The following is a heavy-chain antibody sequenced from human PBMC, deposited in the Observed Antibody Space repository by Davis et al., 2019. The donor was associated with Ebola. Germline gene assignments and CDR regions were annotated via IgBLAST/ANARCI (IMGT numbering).Heavy chain of an antibody. CDR3: ARDPHIVVVTGKDWYFDL. V-gene: IGHV1-18*01. D-gene: IGHD2-21*02. CDR2: ISAYNGNT. CDR1: GYTFTSYG. Sequence: ASVKVSCKASGYTFTSYGISWVRQAPGQGLEWMGWISAYNGNTNYAQKLQGRVTMTTDTSTSTAYMELRSLRSDDTAVYYCARDPHIVVVTGKDWYFDLWGRGTLVTVSS. J-gene: IGHJ2*01.